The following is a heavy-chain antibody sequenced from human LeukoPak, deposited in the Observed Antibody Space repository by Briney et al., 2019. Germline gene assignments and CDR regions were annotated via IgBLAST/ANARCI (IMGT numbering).Heavy chain of an antibody. CDR1: GFTFTNAW. J-gene: IGHJ3*02. D-gene: IGHD1-26*01. V-gene: IGHV3-21*01. Sequence: GGSLRLSCAASGFTFTNAWMSWVRQAPGKGLEWVSSISSSSSYIYYADSVKGRFTISRDNAKNSLYLQMNSLRAEDTAVYYCARVFVGATDDAFDIWGQGTMVTVSS. CDR2: ISSSSSYI. CDR3: ARVFVGATDDAFDI.